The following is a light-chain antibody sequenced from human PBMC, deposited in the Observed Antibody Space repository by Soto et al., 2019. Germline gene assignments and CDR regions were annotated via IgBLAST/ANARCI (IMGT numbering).Light chain of an antibody. J-gene: IGKJ5*01. CDR1: QTVSSNY. CDR2: GAS. CDR3: QQYTGPPTT. V-gene: IGKV3-20*01. Sequence: EIILTQSPDTLSLSPGKRATLSCRASQTVSSNYLAWCQQRPGQAPRLLIYGASTRAAGIPDRFSGSGSGTDFTLTITRLEPEDSAVYFCQQYTGPPTTFGQGTRLE.